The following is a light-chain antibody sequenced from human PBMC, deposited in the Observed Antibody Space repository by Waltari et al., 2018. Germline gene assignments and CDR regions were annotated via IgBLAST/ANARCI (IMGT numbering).Light chain of an antibody. CDR2: KAN. CDR3: ALYMGSGIWV. J-gene: IGLJ3*02. V-gene: IGLV8-61*01. Sequence: QTVVTQEPSLSVSPGGTVTHTCALSSGSLSTTSYATWYKQTPGQAPRTLVYKANARSSGVPARFSGSIRGNTAALTLTGAQADDESDYYCALYMGSGIWVFGGGTRLTVL. CDR1: SGSLSTTSY.